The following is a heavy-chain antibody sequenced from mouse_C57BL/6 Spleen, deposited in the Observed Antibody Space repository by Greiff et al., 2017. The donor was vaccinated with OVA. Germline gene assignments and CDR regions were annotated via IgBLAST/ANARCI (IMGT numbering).Heavy chain of an antibody. CDR2: INPSNGGT. J-gene: IGHJ4*01. D-gene: IGHD1-1*01. CDR3: ARVAATTGYYAMDY. CDR1: GYTFTSYW. V-gene: IGHV1-53*01. Sequence: QVQLQQPGTELVKPGASVKLSCKASGYTFTSYWMHWVKQRPGQGLEWIGNINPSNGGTNYNEKFKSKATLTADKSSSTAYMQLSSLTSEDSAVYYWARVAATTGYYAMDYWGQGTSVTVSS.